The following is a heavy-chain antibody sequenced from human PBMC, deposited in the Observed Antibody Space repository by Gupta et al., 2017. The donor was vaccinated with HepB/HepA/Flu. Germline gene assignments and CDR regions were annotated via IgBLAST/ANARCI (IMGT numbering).Heavy chain of an antibody. CDR3: AKDSVGANSYYDS. J-gene: IGHJ4*02. CDR1: GFNFSNHG. D-gene: IGHD4/OR15-4a*01. V-gene: IGHV3-33*03. CDR2: IWYDGVNK. Sequence: QVHLVESGGGVGQPGRSLRLSCAASGFNFSNHGMHWVCQVPGKGLEWVALIWYDGVNKYYADSVKGRFTVSRDNSKNTVSLEMNSLRVDDTAVYYCAKDSVGANSYYDSWGQGSLVTVSS.